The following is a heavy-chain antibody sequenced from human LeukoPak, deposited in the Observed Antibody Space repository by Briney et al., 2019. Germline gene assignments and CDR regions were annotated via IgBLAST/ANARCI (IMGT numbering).Heavy chain of an antibody. CDR3: ARGRGAGYDILTGFGYAMDV. Sequence: PGKSLRLSCAASGFTFSGYAIHWVRQAPGKGLEWVAVISYDGSNKYYADSVKGRFTISRDNSKNTLYLQMNSLRAEDTAVYYCARGRGAGYDILTGFGYAMDVWGQGTTVIVSS. V-gene: IGHV3-30-3*01. CDR1: GFTFSGYA. CDR2: ISYDGSNK. J-gene: IGHJ6*02. D-gene: IGHD3-9*01.